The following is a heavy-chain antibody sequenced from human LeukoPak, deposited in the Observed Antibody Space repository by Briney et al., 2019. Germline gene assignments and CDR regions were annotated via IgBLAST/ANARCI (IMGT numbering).Heavy chain of an antibody. J-gene: IGHJ4*02. CDR1: GFTFSEFTFSNAW. CDR2: FKSKTDGGAT. V-gene: IGHV3-15*01. D-gene: IGHD2-2*01. Sequence: PGGSLRLSCVASGFTFSEFTFSNAWMSWVRQAPGKGLEWVGRFKSKTDGGATDYAAHVKGRFTISRDVSKTTLFLQMNSLKTEDTAVYYCTADNCGSTSCYAHYWGQGTLVTVSS. CDR3: TADNCGSTSCYAHY.